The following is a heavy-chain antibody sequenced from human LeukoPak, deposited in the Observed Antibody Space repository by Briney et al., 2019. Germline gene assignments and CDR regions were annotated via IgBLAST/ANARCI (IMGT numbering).Heavy chain of an antibody. D-gene: IGHD3-22*01. Sequence: SETLSLTCTVSGGSISSSSYYWGWIRQPPGTGLEWIGSIYYSGSTYYNPSLKSRVTISVDTSKNQFSLKLSSVTAADTAVYYCARQPTITMIVVVHNWFDPWGQGTLVTVSS. CDR2: IYYSGST. CDR1: GGSISSSSYY. CDR3: ARQPTITMIVVVHNWFDP. J-gene: IGHJ5*02. V-gene: IGHV4-39*01.